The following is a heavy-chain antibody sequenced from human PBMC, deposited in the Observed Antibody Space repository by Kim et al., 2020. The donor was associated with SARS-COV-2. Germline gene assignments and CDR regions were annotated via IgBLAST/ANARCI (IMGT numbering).Heavy chain of an antibody. CDR2: IKPDGSET. D-gene: IGHD6-6*01. J-gene: IGHJ4*02. CDR1: GLAFNNNW. CDR3: ARPSITEGVDY. Sequence: GGSLRLSCAASGLAFNNNWMSWLRQTPGKGPEWVAHIKPDGSETYYGDSVKGRFTISRDNTKNSLFLQMNGLKVEDTAVYHCARPSITEGVDYWGQGTLV. V-gene: IGHV3-7*01.